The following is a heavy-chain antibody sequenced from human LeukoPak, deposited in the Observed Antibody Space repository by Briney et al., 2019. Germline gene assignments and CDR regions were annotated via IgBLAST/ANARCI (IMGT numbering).Heavy chain of an antibody. CDR3: AKNQGQWLVPVDY. V-gene: IGHV3-66*01. Sequence: GGSLRLSCAASGFTVSSSYMSWVRQAPGKGLEWVSVIYSGGSTYFADSVKGRFIISKDNSKNTLYLQMNNLRAEDTALYYCAKNQGQWLVPVDYWGQGTLVTVSS. J-gene: IGHJ4*02. CDR2: IYSGGST. D-gene: IGHD6-19*01. CDR1: GFTVSSSY.